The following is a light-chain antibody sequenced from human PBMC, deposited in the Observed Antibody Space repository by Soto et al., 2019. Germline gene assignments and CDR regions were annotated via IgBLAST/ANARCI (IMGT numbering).Light chain of an antibody. CDR3: SSSSGRSYIVL. CDR2: DVN. Sequence: QSALTQPASVSGSPGQSIAISCTGTASDVGGYGNLSWYQQHPGRATKLIIYDVNYRPSGVSDRFSASMSGNTASLTISGLQSEDEADYYCSSSSGRSYIVLFGGGTKVTVL. J-gene: IGLJ2*01. CDR1: ASDVGGYGN. V-gene: IGLV2-14*03.